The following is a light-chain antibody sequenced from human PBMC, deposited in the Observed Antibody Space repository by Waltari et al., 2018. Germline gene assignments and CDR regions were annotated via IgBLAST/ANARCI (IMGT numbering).Light chain of an antibody. J-gene: IGKJ2*01. V-gene: IGKV1-5*03. CDR3: QQNNMYPYT. CDR2: QAS. CDR1: QTITTW. Sequence: DIQMTQSPSTLSASVGDTVTITCRASQTITTWLAWYQQKPGKAPKHLIYQASILKSDVPSRFSGSGSGREFSLVISSLQPDDFATYFCQQNNMYPYTFGQGTKLEI.